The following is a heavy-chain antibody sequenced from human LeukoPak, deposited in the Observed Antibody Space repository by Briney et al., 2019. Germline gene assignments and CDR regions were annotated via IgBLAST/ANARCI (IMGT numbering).Heavy chain of an antibody. D-gene: IGHD4-17*01. CDR3: ATPTTVTTDHFDY. Sequence: GESLKISCKASGYTFTSYGVSWVRQAPGQGLEWMGWISAYNGNTNYAQKLQGRVTMTTDTSTSTAYMELRSLRSDDTAVYYCATPTTVTTDHFDYWGQGTLVTVSS. CDR2: ISAYNGNT. J-gene: IGHJ4*02. V-gene: IGHV1-18*01. CDR1: GYTFTSYG.